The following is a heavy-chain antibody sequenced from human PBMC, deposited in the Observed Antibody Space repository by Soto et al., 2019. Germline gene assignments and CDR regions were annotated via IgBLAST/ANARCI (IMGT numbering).Heavy chain of an antibody. J-gene: IGHJ3*02. CDR2: IYYSGST. CDR3: ASGGYSGYDSDDAFDI. D-gene: IGHD5-12*01. Sequence: SETLSLTCTVSGGSISSSSYYWGWIRQPPGKGLEWIGSIYYSGSTYYNPSLKSRVTISVDTSKNQFSLKLSSATAADTAVYYCASGGYSGYDSDDAFDIWGQGTMVTVS. CDR1: GGSISSSSYY. V-gene: IGHV4-39*01.